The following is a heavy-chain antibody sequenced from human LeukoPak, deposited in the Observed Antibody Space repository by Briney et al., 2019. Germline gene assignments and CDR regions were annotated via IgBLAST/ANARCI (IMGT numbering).Heavy chain of an antibody. CDR2: ISSSGSTI. V-gene: IGHV3-48*03. CDR1: GFTFSNYE. J-gene: IGHJ2*01. D-gene: IGHD6-6*01. CDR3: ARGTLKLRYFDL. Sequence: GGSLRLSCAASGFTFSNYEMNWVRQAPGKGLEWVSYISSSGSTIYYADSVKGRFTISRDNAKNSLYLQMNSLRAEDTAVYYCARGTLKLRYFDLWGRGTLVTVSS.